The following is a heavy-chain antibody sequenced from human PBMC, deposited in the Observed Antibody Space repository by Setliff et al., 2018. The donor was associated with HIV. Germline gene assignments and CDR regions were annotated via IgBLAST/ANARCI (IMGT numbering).Heavy chain of an antibody. Sequence: ASVKVSCKASGYTFTKSIIHWVRQAPGQGLEWMGAIIPSGGSTGYAEKFQARVTLTRDTSTSTVYMELSSLTHEDTAIYFCARAVSTLIRGVTLNHFYYIDVWGTGTTVTVSS. CDR3: ARAVSTLIRGVTLNHFYYIDV. CDR2: IIPSGGST. CDR1: GYTFTKSI. D-gene: IGHD3-10*01. V-gene: IGHV1-46*01. J-gene: IGHJ6*03.